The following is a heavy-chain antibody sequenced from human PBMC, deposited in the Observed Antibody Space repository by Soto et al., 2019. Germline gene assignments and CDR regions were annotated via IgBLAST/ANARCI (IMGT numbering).Heavy chain of an antibody. V-gene: IGHV3-23*01. J-gene: IGHJ4*02. CDR3: AKLEDIVATISNFDY. CDR1: GFTFSSCA. D-gene: IGHD5-12*01. CDR2: ISGSGGST. Sequence: GGSLRLSCAASGFTFSSCAMSWVRQAPGKGLEWVSAISGSGGSTYYADSVKGRFTISRDNSKNTLYLQMNSLRAEDTAVYYCAKLEDIVATISNFDYWGQGTLVTVSS.